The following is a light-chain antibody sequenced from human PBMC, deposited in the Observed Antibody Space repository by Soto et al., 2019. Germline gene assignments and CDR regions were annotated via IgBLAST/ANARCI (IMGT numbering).Light chain of an antibody. J-gene: IGKJ2*01. CDR2: KAS. CDR1: QSISIW. V-gene: IGKV1-5*03. Sequence: DIQMTQSPSTLSASVGDTVTITCRASQSISIWLAWYQQKPGKAPKVLIHKASTLKSGVPSRFSGSGSGTDFSLTISSLQPDDFATYYCQQYDSYSPTFGQGTRLEI. CDR3: QQYDSYSPT.